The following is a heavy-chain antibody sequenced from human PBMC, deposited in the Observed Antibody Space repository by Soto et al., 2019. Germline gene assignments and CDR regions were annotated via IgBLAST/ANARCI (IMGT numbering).Heavy chain of an antibody. J-gene: IGHJ5*02. CDR2: INAGNGNT. CDR1: GYTFTSYA. CDR3: AGGPQLFYYDVYSGRFYP. V-gene: IGHV1-3*01. D-gene: IGHD3-3*01. Sequence: QVQLVQSGAEVKKPAASVKVSCKASGYTFTSYAMHSVRQAPGQRLEWMGRINAGNGNTKYSKKFQGRVTITRDTSASTAYMELSSLRSEDTAVYYCAGGPQLFYYDVYSGRFYPWGQGTLVTVSS.